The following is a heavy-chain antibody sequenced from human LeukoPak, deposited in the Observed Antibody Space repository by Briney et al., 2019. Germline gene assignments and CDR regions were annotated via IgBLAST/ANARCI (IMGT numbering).Heavy chain of an antibody. CDR3: ARDAHTYYYDSSGYSYRSN. CDR1: GFTFSNVW. D-gene: IGHD3-22*01. Sequence: GGSLRLSCAASGFTFSNVWMSWVRQAPGKGLEWVGRIKSKTDGGTTDCAAPVKGRFTISRDDSKNTLYLQMNSLKTEDTAVYYCARDAHTYYYDSSGYSYRSNWGQGTLVTVSS. V-gene: IGHV3-15*01. CDR2: IKSKTDGGTT. J-gene: IGHJ4*02.